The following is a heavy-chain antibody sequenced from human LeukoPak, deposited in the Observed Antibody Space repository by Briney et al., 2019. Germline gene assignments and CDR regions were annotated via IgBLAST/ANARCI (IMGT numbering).Heavy chain of an antibody. V-gene: IGHV1-8*02. CDR2: MNPNSGNT. J-gene: IGHJ5*02. D-gene: IGHD3-10*01. Sequence: ASVKVSCKASGYTFISYDINWVRQAARQGLEWMGWMNPNSGNTGYAQKFQGRVTMTRNTSISTAYMELSGLRSDDTAVYYCARGGERANFYGLGSSPNWFDPWGQGTLVTVSS. CDR3: ARGGERANFYGLGSSPNWFDP. CDR1: GYTFISYD.